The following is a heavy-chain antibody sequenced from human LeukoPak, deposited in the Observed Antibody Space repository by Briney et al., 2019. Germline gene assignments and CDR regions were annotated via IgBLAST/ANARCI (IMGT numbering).Heavy chain of an antibody. V-gene: IGHV1-69*04. D-gene: IGHD2-2*02. CDR1: GGTFSSYA. CDR3: ARERGTSCYNY. J-gene: IGHJ4*02. CDR2: IIPILGIA. Sequence: ASVKVSCKASGGTFSSYAISWVRQAPGQGLERMGRIIPILGIANYAQKFQGRVTITADKSTSTAYMELSSLRSEDTAVYYCARERGTSCYNYWGQGTLVTVSS.